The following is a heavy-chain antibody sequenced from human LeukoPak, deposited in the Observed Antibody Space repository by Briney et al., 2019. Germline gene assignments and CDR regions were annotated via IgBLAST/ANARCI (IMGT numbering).Heavy chain of an antibody. CDR3: ARVYDFWSGYYSRADYYYYMDV. CDR2: IIPIFGTA. Sequence: SVKVSCKASGGTFSSYAISWVRQAPGQGLEWMGGIIPIFGTANYAQKFQGRVTITADESTSTAYMELSSLRYEDTAVYYCARVYDFWSGYYSRADYYYYMDVWGKGTTVTVSS. CDR1: GGTFSSYA. V-gene: IGHV1-69*13. D-gene: IGHD3-3*01. J-gene: IGHJ6*03.